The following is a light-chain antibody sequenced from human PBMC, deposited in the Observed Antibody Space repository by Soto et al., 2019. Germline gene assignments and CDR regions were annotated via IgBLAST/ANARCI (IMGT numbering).Light chain of an antibody. CDR1: TSDVGGYDY. V-gene: IGLV2-14*01. CDR3: QSYDSSLSGFYV. J-gene: IGLJ1*01. Sequence: QSALAQPASVSGSPGQSITISCTGTTSDVGGYDYVSWYQQHPGQAPKLLIYEVSNRPSGVSHRFSGSKSGDTASLSISGLQAEDEADYYCQSYDSSLSGFYVFGTGTKVTVL. CDR2: EVS.